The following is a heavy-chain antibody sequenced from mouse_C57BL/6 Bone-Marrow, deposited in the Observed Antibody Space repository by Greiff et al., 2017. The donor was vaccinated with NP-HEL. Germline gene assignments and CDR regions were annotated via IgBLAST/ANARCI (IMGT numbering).Heavy chain of an antibody. CDR3: ARTLTGSLYYAMDY. D-gene: IGHD4-1*01. CDR2: IGPGSGST. V-gene: IGHV1-77*01. Sequence: VKVQQSGAELVKPGASVKISCKASGYTFTDYYINWVKQRPGQGLEWIGKIGPGSGSTYYNEKFKGKATLTADKSSSTAYMQLSSLTSEDSAVYFCARTLTGSLYYAMDYWGQGTSVTVSS. J-gene: IGHJ4*01. CDR1: GYTFTDYY.